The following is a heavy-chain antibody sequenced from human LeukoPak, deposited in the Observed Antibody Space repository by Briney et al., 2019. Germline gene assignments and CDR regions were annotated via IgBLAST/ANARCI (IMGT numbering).Heavy chain of an antibody. Sequence: PSETLSLTCTVSGGSIFSSNSYWGWIRQPPGKGLEWIGSIYYSGNTYYNASLKSRVTISVDTSKNQFSLKLSSVTAAGTAVYYCALQRGENDYWGQGTLVTVSS. CDR1: GGSIFSSNSY. D-gene: IGHD3-16*01. CDR3: ALQRGENDY. J-gene: IGHJ4*02. CDR2: IYYSGNT. V-gene: IGHV4-39*07.